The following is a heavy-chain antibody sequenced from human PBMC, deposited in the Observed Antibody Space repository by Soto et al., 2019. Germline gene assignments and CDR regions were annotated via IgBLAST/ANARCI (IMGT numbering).Heavy chain of an antibody. V-gene: IGHV1-2*02. J-gene: IGHJ4*02. CDR3: APEGGDGYNTRPAPFDY. D-gene: IGHD3-16*01. CDR2: INPKSAGT. CDR1: GYTFTAYY. Sequence: QVQLVQSGSEVKKPGASVKVSCKASGYTFTAYYMHWVRQAPGQGLEWMGWINPKSAGTNYAQNFQGRVTMTRDTSISAAYRELGRLTSDDTAVYYCAPEGGDGYNTRPAPFDYWCQGALVTVS.